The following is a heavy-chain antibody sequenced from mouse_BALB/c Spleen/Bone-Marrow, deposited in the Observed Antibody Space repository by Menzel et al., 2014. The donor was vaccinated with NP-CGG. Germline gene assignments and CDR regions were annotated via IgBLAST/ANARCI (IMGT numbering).Heavy chain of an antibody. CDR2: IYPGDGDT. Sequence: VQLVESGAELVRPGSSVKISCKASGYAFSGYWMNWVKQRPGQGLEWIGQIYPGDGDTDYNGKFKGKATLTADKSSSTAYMQLSSLTSEDSAVYFCAGGGISVDYWGQGTTLTVSS. CDR1: GYAFSGYW. V-gene: IGHV1-80*01. CDR3: AGGGISVDY. J-gene: IGHJ2*01.